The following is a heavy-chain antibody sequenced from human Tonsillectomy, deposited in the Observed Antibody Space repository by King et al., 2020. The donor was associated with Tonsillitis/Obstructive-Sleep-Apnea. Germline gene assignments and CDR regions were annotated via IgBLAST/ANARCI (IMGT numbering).Heavy chain of an antibody. CDR3: AKGLYGSGSLDY. CDR1: GGSFSGYY. V-gene: IGHV4-34*01. J-gene: IGHJ4*02. Sequence: VQLQQWGAGLLKPSETLSLTCAVYGGSFSGYYWRWIHQPPGKGLEWIGEINHSGSTNYNPSLKSRVTISVDTSKNQFSLKLSSVTAADTAVYYCAKGLYGSGSLDYWGQGTLVTVSS. D-gene: IGHD3-10*01. CDR2: INHSGST.